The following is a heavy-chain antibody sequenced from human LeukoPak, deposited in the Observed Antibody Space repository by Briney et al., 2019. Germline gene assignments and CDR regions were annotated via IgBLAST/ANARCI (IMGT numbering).Heavy chain of an antibody. CDR3: ARLTHGAVADTRGY. Sequence: GGSLRLSCAASGFTFSSYPMNWVRQAPGKGLEWVSSISSSSYIYYADSVKGRFTISRDNAKSSLYLQMNSLRAEDTAIYYCARLTHGAVADTRGYWGQGTLVTVSS. CDR1: GFTFSSYP. D-gene: IGHD6-19*01. J-gene: IGHJ4*02. V-gene: IGHV3-21*01. CDR2: ISSSSYI.